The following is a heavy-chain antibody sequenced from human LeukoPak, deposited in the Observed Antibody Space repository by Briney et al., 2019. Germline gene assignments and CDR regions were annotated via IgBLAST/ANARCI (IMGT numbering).Heavy chain of an antibody. V-gene: IGHV1-2*02. D-gene: IGHD3-22*01. CDR2: INPNGGGT. CDR3: ARDQPWDSSGYYSS. Sequence: ASVKVSCKASGYTFTGYYMHWVRQAPGQGLDWMGWINPNGGGTNYAQKVQGRVTMTRDTSISTAYMELSRLRSDDTAVYYCARDQPWDSSGYYSSWGQGTLVTVSS. J-gene: IGHJ1*01. CDR1: GYTFTGYY.